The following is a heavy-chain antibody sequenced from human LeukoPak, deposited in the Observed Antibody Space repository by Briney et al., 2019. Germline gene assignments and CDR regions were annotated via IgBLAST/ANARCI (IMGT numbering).Heavy chain of an antibody. CDR3: ARGYDWYFDL. Sequence: GGSLRLSCAASGFTFSSYSMNWVRLAPGKGLEWVSSIRSSSSNIYYADSMKGRFTISRDNAKNSLYLQMNSLRAEDTAVYYCARGYDWYFDLWGRGTLVTVSS. V-gene: IGHV3-21*01. CDR2: IRSSSSNI. J-gene: IGHJ2*01. D-gene: IGHD1-14*01. CDR1: GFTFSSYS.